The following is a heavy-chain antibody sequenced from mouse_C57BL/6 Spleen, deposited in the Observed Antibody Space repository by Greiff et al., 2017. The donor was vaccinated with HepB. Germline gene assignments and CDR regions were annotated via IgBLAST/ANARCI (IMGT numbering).Heavy chain of an antibody. V-gene: IGHV3-6*01. CDR1: GYSITSGYY. D-gene: IGHD2-1*01. Sequence: VQLQQSGPGLVKPSQSLSLTCSVTGYSITSGYYWNWIRQFPGNKLEWMGYISYDGSNNYNPSLKNRISITRDTSKNQFFLKLNSVTTEDTATYYCARVSYYGAMDYWGQGTSVTVSS. CDR2: ISYDGSN. J-gene: IGHJ4*01. CDR3: ARVSYYGAMDY.